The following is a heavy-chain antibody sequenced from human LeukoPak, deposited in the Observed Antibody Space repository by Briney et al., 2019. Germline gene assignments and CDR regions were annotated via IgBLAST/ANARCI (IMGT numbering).Heavy chain of an antibody. Sequence: PSETLSLTCAVYGGSFSGYYWSWIRQPPGKGLEWIGEINHSGSTNYNPSLKSRVTISVDTSKNQFSLKLSSVTAADTAVYYCARGDLYYYESSGYYNWFDPWGQGTLVTVSS. CDR2: INHSGST. J-gene: IGHJ5*02. D-gene: IGHD3-22*01. CDR1: GGSFSGYY. V-gene: IGHV4-34*01. CDR3: ARGDLYYYESSGYYNWFDP.